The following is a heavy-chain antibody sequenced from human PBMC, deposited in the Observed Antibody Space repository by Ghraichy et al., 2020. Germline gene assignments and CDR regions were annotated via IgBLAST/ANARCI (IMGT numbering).Heavy chain of an antibody. CDR1: GFTFSSYA. Sequence: GGSLRLSCAASGFTFSSYAMSWVRQAPGKGLEWVSTISGSGGSTYYADSVKGRFTISRDNSKNTVYLQMNSLRAEDTAVYYCAKDRFQTSDSSGFGYFDIWGRGTLVTVSS. D-gene: IGHD3-22*01. V-gene: IGHV3-23*01. J-gene: IGHJ2*01. CDR2: ISGSGGST. CDR3: AKDRFQTSDSSGFGYFDI.